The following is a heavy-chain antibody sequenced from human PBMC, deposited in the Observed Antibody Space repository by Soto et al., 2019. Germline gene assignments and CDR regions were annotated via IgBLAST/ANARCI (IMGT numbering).Heavy chain of an antibody. CDR2: VYSNGDK. J-gene: IGHJ6*02. CDR1: GLDVNIHY. CDR3: ARDRLYKTSPGLTYYYGLDV. V-gene: IGHV3-53*01. D-gene: IGHD1-1*01. Sequence: QLVESGGGLIQPGGSLRLSCAASGLDVNIHYMTWVRQAPGLGLEWVSVVYSNGDKHYADSVKGRFTISRDRSKNTLYLEMNNLRTDDTAVYYCARDRLYKTSPGLTYYYGLDVWGQGTTVTV.